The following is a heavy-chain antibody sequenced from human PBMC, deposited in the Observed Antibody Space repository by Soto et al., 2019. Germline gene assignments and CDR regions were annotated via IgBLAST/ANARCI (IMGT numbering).Heavy chain of an antibody. CDR3: AKGRGGSGSLTPRVDV. Sequence: EVQLLESGGGLVQPGGSLRLSCAASGFTFNNYAMSWVRQAPGKGLEWVSAISGGGDTTSYADSVKGRFTVSRDGSKNTLYLQMNSLRAEDTAVYYCAKGRGGSGSLTPRVDVWGQGTLVTVSS. CDR2: ISGGGDTT. CDR1: GFTFNNYA. D-gene: IGHD3-10*01. V-gene: IGHV3-23*01. J-gene: IGHJ4*02.